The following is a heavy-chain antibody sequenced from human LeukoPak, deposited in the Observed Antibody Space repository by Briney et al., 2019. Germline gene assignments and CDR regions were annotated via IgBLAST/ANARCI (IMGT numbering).Heavy chain of an antibody. D-gene: IGHD6-13*01. CDR3: ARLIARAAATPPYYFDY. CDR1: GGSISSYY. V-gene: IGHV4-59*01. Sequence: SETLSLTCTVSGGSISSYYWSWIRQPPGKGLEWIGYIYYSGSTNYNPSLKSRVTISVDTSKNQFSLKLSSVTAADTDVYYCARLIARAAATPPYYFDYWGQGTLVTVSS. CDR2: IYYSGST. J-gene: IGHJ4*02.